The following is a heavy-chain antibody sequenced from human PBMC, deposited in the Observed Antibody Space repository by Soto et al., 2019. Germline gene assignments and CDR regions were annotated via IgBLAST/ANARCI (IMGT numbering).Heavy chain of an antibody. D-gene: IGHD3-22*01. J-gene: IGHJ4*02. CDR3: ARSGGGGDSSGYYSLFDY. CDR1: GGTFSSYA. Sequence: QVQLVQSGAEVKKPGSSVKVSCKASGGTFSSYAISWVRQAPGQGLEWMGGIIPIFGTANYAQKFQGRVTITADESTSRAYMELSSLSSEDTAVYYCARSGGGGDSSGYYSLFDYWGQGTLDTVSS. V-gene: IGHV1-69*01. CDR2: IIPIFGTA.